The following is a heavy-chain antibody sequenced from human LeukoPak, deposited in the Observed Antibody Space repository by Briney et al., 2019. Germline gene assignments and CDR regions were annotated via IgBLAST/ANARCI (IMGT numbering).Heavy chain of an antibody. CDR1: GGSSSSSSYY. D-gene: IGHD3-22*01. Sequence: SETLSLTCTVSGGSSSSSSYYWGWIRQPPGKGLEWIGSIYYSGSTYYNPSLKSRVTISVDTSKNQFSLKLSSVTAADTAVYYCASSDYYDSSGYPRDAFDIWGQGTMVTVSS. CDR3: ASSDYYDSSGYPRDAFDI. CDR2: IYYSGST. J-gene: IGHJ3*02. V-gene: IGHV4-39*01.